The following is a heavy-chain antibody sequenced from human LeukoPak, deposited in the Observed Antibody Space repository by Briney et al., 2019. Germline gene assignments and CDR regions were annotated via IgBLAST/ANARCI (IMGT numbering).Heavy chain of an antibody. CDR2: IRYDGGNK. CDR1: GFTFSSYG. D-gene: IGHD6-13*01. J-gene: IGHJ4*02. Sequence: GGSLRLSCAASGFTFSSYGMHWVRQAPGKGLEWVAFIRYDGGNKYYADSVKGRFTISRDNSKNTLYLQMNSLRAEDTAVYYCAKDSSSWNPYFDYWGQGTLVTVSS. CDR3: AKDSSSWNPYFDY. V-gene: IGHV3-30*02.